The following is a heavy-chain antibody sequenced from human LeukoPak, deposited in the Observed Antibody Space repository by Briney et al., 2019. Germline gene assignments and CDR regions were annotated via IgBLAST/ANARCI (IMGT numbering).Heavy chain of an antibody. CDR2: ISGSGGST. D-gene: IGHD2-2*01. J-gene: IGHJ6*02. Sequence: PGGSLRLSCAASGFTFSSSAMSWVRQAPGKGPEWVSGISGSGGSTYYADSVKGRFTISRDNSKYTLYLQMNSLRAEDTAVYYCARATWYCSSTSCYGDYYYGMDVWGQGTAVTVSS. CDR3: ARATWYCSSTSCYGDYYYGMDV. CDR1: GFTFSSSA. V-gene: IGHV3-23*01.